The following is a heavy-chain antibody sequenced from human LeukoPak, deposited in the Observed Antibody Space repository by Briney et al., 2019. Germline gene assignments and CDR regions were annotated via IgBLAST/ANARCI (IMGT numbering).Heavy chain of an antibody. CDR3: ATNEEGAVAGTVQH. V-gene: IGHV4-31*03. CDR2: IYYSGST. J-gene: IGHJ1*01. D-gene: IGHD6-19*01. Sequence: PSETLSLTCTVSGGSISSGDYYWSWIRQHPGKGLEWIGNIYYSGSTYYNPSLKSRVTISVDTSKNQLSLKLSSVTAADTAVYYCATNEEGAVAGTVQHWGQGTLVTVSS. CDR1: GGSISSGDYY.